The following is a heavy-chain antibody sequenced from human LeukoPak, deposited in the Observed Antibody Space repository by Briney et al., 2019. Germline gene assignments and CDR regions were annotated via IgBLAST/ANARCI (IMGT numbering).Heavy chain of an antibody. CDR2: ISTDGNDK. V-gene: IGHV3-30*04. D-gene: IGHD3-16*01. J-gene: IGHJ4*02. CDR3: AKDTSVSADYYFDY. Sequence: GGSLRLSCAAPGLPSSGYVMNWARQAPGKGREWRTVISTDGNDKHYADSVKGRFTVSRDNSKNTLFLQMNNLRTEDTAVYYCAKDTSVSADYYFDYWGQGTLVTVSS. CDR1: GLPSSGYV.